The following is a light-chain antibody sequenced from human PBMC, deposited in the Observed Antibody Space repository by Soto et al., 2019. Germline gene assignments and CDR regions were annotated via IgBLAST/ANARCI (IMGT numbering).Light chain of an antibody. J-gene: IGLJ2*01. CDR3: SSYARSGTPVI. V-gene: IGLV2-14*03. CDR2: DVS. Sequence: QSVLTQPASVSGSPGQSVTISCTGTSSDVGFYNYVSWYQQHPGKAPKLMIYDVSNRPSGVSNRFSGSKSGNTASLTISGLQTEDEADYFCSSYARSGTPVIYGGGTKLTVL. CDR1: SSDVGFYNY.